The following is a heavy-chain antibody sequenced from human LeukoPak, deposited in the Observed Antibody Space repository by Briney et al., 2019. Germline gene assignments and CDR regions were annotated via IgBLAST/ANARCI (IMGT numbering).Heavy chain of an antibody. V-gene: IGHV3-30*18. CDR1: GFTFSSYG. J-gene: IGHJ4*02. Sequence: AGRSLRLSCAASGFTFSSYGMHWVRQAPGKGLEWVAVISYDGSNKYYADSVKGRFTISRDNSKNTLYLQMNSLRAEDTAVYCCAKDPGSSGWYLRYWGQGTLVTVSS. D-gene: IGHD6-19*01. CDR2: ISYDGSNK. CDR3: AKDPGSSGWYLRY.